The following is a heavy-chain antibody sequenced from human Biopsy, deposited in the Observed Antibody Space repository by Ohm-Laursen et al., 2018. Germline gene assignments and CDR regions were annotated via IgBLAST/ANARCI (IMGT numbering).Heavy chain of an antibody. J-gene: IGHJ2*01. CDR2: SIPLFNTA. D-gene: IGHD5-18*01. V-gene: IGHV1-69*06. Sequence: SVKVSCKASGGTFTNHAVGWVRQAPGQGLEWVGSSIPLFNTANYADKFQGRVTLTADKSTTTAYMELSSLRSEDTAIYYCARFSFGAYGYSWSYRAGEHWVLEPWGRGTLVTVSS. CDR3: ARFSFGAYGYSWSYRAGEHWVLEP. CDR1: GGTFTNHA.